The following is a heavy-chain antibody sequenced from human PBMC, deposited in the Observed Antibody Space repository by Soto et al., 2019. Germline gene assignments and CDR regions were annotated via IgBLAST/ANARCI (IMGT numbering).Heavy chain of an antibody. CDR1: GGSFSGYY. D-gene: IGHD2-15*01. CDR3: ARGRGGYLNY. CDR2: INHSGST. Sequence: SETLSLTCAVYGGSFSGYYWSWIRQPPRKGLEWIGEINHSGSTNYNPSLKSRVTISVDTSKNQFSLKLSSVTAADTAVYYCARGRGGYLNYWGQGTLVTVSS. V-gene: IGHV4-34*01. J-gene: IGHJ4*02.